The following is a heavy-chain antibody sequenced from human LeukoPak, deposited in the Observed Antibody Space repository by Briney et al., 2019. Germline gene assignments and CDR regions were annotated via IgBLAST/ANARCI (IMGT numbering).Heavy chain of an antibody. J-gene: IGHJ4*02. Sequence: ASVKASCKASGYTFTSYYMHWVRQAPGQGLEWMGIINPSGGSTSYAQKFQGRVTMTRDTSTSTVYMELSSLRSEDTAVYYCARPFNPYYYDSSGYPFDYWGQGTLVTVSS. V-gene: IGHV1-46*01. CDR3: ARPFNPYYYDSSGYPFDY. CDR1: GYTFTSYY. D-gene: IGHD3-22*01. CDR2: INPSGGST.